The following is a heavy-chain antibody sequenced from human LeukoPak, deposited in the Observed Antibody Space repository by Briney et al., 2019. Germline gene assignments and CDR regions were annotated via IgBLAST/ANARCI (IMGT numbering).Heavy chain of an antibody. CDR1: GFTFSSYA. V-gene: IGHV3-30-3*01. D-gene: IGHD3-22*01. CDR2: ISYDGSNK. J-gene: IGHJ4*02. Sequence: RGSLRLSCAASGFTFSSYAMHWVRQAPGKGLEWVAVISYDGSNKYYADSVKGRFTISRDNSKNTLYLQMNSLRAEDTAVYYCARDASGYYYDPSYYFDYWGQGTLVTVSS. CDR3: ARDASGYYYDPSYYFDY.